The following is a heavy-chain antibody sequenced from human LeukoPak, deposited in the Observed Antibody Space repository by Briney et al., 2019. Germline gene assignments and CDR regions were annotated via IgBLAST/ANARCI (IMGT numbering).Heavy chain of an antibody. CDR3: AKDLGFLYYYGSGSYTERKNWFDP. CDR1: GYTFTSYD. Sequence: ASVKVSCKASGYTFTSYDINWVRQATGQGLEWMGWISADNGDTNYAQKFQGRVTMTTDTSTSTAYMELRSLRSDDTAVYYCAKDLGFLYYYGSGSYTERKNWFDPWGQGTLVTVSS. D-gene: IGHD3-10*01. V-gene: IGHV1-18*01. J-gene: IGHJ5*02. CDR2: ISADNGDT.